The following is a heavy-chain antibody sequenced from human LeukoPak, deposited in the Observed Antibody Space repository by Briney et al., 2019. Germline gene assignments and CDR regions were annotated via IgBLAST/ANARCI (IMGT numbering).Heavy chain of an antibody. D-gene: IGHD6-6*01. J-gene: IGHJ6*03. CDR3: ARDIAAQRKDYYYMDV. Sequence: RRASVKVSCKASGYTFATYYIHWVRQAPGQGLEWMGGIIPIFGTANYAQKFQGRVTITADESTSTAYMELSSLRSEDTAVYYCARDIAAQRKDYYYMDVWGKGTTVTVSS. CDR1: GYTFATYY. V-gene: IGHV1-69*13. CDR2: IIPIFGTA.